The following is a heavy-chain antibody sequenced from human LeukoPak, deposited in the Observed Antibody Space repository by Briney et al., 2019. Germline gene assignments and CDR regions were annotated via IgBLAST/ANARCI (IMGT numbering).Heavy chain of an antibody. Sequence: GGSLRLSCAASGFTFSSYSMNWVRQAPGKGLEWVSSISSSSSYIYYADSVKGRFTISRDNAKNSLYLQMNSLRAEDTAVYYCARDRATRLHRNWFDPWGQGTLVTVSS. CDR3: ARDRATRLHRNWFDP. CDR2: ISSSSSYI. D-gene: IGHD4-11*01. V-gene: IGHV3-21*01. CDR1: GFTFSSYS. J-gene: IGHJ5*02.